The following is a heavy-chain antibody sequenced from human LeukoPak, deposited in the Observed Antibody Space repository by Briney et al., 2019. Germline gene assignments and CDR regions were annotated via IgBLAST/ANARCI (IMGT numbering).Heavy chain of an antibody. V-gene: IGHV4-34*01. CDR1: GGSFSGYY. CDR2: INHSGST. Sequence: PSETLSLTCAVYGGSFSGYYWSWIRQPPGKGLEWIGEINHSGSTNYNPSLKSRVTISVDTSKNQCSLKLSSVTAADTAVYYCARGRSGYYYYYGMDVWGQGTTVTVSS. J-gene: IGHJ6*02. CDR3: ARGRSGYYYYYGMDV. D-gene: IGHD7-27*01.